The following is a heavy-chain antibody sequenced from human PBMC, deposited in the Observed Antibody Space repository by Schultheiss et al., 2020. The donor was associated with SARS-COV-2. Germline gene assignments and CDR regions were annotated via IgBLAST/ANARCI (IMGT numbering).Heavy chain of an antibody. CDR3: ARDVSVRRYYYGMDV. V-gene: IGHV4-34*09. J-gene: IGHJ6*02. CDR2: IYYSGST. Sequence: SQTLSLTCAVYGGSFSGYYWSWIRQPPGKGLEWIGSIYYSGSTYYNPSLKSRITMSLDTSKHQFSLKVNSVTAADTAVYYCARDVSVRRYYYGMDVWGQGTTVTV. D-gene: IGHD3-10*02. CDR1: GGSFSGYY.